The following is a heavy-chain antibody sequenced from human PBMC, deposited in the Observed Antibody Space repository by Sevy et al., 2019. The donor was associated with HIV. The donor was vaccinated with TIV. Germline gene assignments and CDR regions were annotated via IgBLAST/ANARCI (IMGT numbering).Heavy chain of an antibody. CDR2: ISYDGSNK. J-gene: IGHJ6*02. D-gene: IGHD3-10*01. V-gene: IGHV3-30*18. CDR1: GFTFSSYG. Sequence: GESLKISCAASGFTFSSYGMHWVRQDPGKGLEWVAVISYDGSNKYYADSVKGRFTISRDNSKNTLYLQMNSLRAEDTAVYYCAKDALLWFRELSAGMDVWGQGTTVTVSS. CDR3: AKDALLWFRELSAGMDV.